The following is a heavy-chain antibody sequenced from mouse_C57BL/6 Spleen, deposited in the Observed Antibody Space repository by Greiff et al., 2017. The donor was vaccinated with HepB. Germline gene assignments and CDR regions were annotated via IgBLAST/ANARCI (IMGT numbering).Heavy chain of an antibody. CDR1: GYTFTSYW. CDR2: INPSNGGT. CDR3: ARSPYGWYYFDY. D-gene: IGHD1-1*01. V-gene: IGHV1-53*01. Sequence: QVQLQQPGPELVKPGASVKLSCKASGYTFTSYWMHWVKQRPGQGLEWIGNINPSNGGTNYNEKFKSKATLTVDKSSSTAYMQLSSLTSEDSAVYYCARSPYGWYYFDYWGQGTTLTVSS. J-gene: IGHJ2*01.